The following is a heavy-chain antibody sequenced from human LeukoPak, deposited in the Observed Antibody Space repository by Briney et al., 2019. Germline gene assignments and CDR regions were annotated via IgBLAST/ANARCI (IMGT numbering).Heavy chain of an antibody. J-gene: IGHJ2*01. V-gene: IGHV3-21*01. Sequence: GGSLRLSCAGSGFFFSNYSMNWVRQAPGKGLEWVSSIRGSGAYIYYADSVKGRFTISRDNAKNSLFLQMNSLRAEDTALYFCARDQVVEMATNYWWFDLWGRGTLVTVSS. CDR3: ARDQVVEMATNYWWFDL. D-gene: IGHD5-24*01. CDR1: GFFFSNYS. CDR2: IRGSGAYI.